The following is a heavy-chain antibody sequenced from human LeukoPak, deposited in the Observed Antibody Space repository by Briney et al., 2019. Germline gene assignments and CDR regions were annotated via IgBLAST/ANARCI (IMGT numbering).Heavy chain of an antibody. V-gene: IGHV4-34*01. CDR2: INHSGST. CDR3: ARGRMYYDFWSGSYYFDY. CDR1: GFTFSDYY. J-gene: IGHJ4*02. D-gene: IGHD3-3*01. Sequence: GSLRLSCAASGFTFSDYYMSWIRQPPGKGLEWIGEINHSGSTNYNPSLKSRVTISVDTSKNQFSLKLSSVTAADTAVYYCARGRMYYDFWSGSYYFDYWGQGTLVTVSS.